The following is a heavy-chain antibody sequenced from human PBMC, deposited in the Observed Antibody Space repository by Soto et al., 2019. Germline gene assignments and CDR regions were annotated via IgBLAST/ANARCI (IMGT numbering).Heavy chain of an antibody. CDR2: ITTRSDV. J-gene: IGHJ3*02. CDR1: GFTFSRYS. D-gene: IGHD3-22*01. V-gene: IGHV3-21*01. CDR3: ETDYYFDTRARIGAFDI. Sequence: DVQLVESGGGLVKPGGSLRLSCAASGFTFSRYSMTWVRQTPGKGLEWVSSITTRSDVYYAGSLKGRFTTSRNHAKHSLYPQMNSLRAEDTAVYYCETDYYFDTRARIGAFDIWGQGTMVTVSS.